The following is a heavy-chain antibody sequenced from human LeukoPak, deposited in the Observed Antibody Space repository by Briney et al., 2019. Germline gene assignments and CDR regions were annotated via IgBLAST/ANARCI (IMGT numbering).Heavy chain of an antibody. Sequence: PSQTLSLTCAVYSGSFSGYYWSWIRQPPGKGLEWIGEINHSGSTNYNPSLKSRVTISVDTSKNRFSLKLSSVTAADTAVYYCARHYGGNSGLDYWGQGTLVTVSS. CDR2: INHSGST. CDR1: SGSFSGYY. D-gene: IGHD4-23*01. J-gene: IGHJ4*02. V-gene: IGHV4-34*01. CDR3: ARHYGGNSGLDY.